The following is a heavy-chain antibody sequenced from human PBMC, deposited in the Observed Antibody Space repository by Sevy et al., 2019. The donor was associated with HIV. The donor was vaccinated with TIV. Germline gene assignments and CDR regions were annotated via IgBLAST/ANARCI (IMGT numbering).Heavy chain of an antibody. CDR3: AKDNRPATMSNSSYYYYYGMDV. CDR1: GFRFSDYA. D-gene: IGHD6-6*01. V-gene: IGHV3-9*01. CDR2: ISWHSVSL. J-gene: IGHJ6*02. Sequence: GGSLRLSCAASGFRFSDYAMHWVRQAPGKGLEWVSGISWHSVSLDYADSVKGRFSISRDNAKNSLYLQMNRLRSEDTALYYYAKDNRPATMSNSSYYYYYGMDVWGQVTTVTVSS.